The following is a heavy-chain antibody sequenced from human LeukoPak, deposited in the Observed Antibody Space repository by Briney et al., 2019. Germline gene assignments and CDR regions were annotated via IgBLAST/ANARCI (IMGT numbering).Heavy chain of an antibody. CDR1: GGTVSSDA. CDR3: ARFFFKQKTAYDMDV. D-gene: IGHD3-3*01. J-gene: IGHJ6*02. CDR2: IIPIFGIA. Sequence: ASVKVSCKASGGTVSSDANSWVRQAPRQGLEWMERIIPIFGIANYAQKFQGRVTITADKCTSTAYMELSSLRSEDTAVYYCARFFFKQKTAYDMDVWGQGTTVTVSS. V-gene: IGHV1-69*04.